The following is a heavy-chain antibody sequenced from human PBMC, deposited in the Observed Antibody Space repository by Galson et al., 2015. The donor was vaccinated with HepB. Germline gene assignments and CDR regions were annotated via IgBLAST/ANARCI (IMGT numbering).Heavy chain of an antibody. CDR1: GFSFRFFG. CDR2: ISGRGDET. D-gene: IGHD5-24*01. J-gene: IGHJ5*02. Sequence: SLRLSCAASGFSFRFFGMTWVRQAPGKGLEWVSTISGRGDETYYADSVKGRFTISRDNSETTLFLQMNSLRVDDTAVYYCVTTRAMAPRLPSLCDHWGQGTLVTVSS. V-gene: IGHV3-23*01. CDR3: VTTRAMAPRLPSLCDH.